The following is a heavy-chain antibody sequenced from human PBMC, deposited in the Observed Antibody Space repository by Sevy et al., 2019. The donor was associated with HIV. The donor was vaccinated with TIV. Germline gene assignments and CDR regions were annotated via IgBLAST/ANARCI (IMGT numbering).Heavy chain of an antibody. V-gene: IGHV1-24*01. Sequence: ASVKVSCKVSGYTLTELSMHWVRQAPGKGLEWMGGFDPEDGETIYAQKFQGRVTMTEDTSTDTAYMELSSLRSEDTAVYYCASTGGYDSSGYYHSFHYWGQGTLVTVSS. J-gene: IGHJ4*02. CDR1: GYTLTELS. D-gene: IGHD3-22*01. CDR2: FDPEDGET. CDR3: ASTGGYDSSGYYHSFHY.